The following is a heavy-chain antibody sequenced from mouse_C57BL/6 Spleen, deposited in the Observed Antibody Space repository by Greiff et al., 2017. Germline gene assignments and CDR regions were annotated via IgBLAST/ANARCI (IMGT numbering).Heavy chain of an antibody. CDR1: GYAFSSYW. CDR2: IYPGDGDT. Sequence: LVESGAELVKPGASVKISCKASGYAFSSYWMNWVKQRPGKGLEWIGQIYPGDGDTNYNGKFKGKATLTADKSSSTAYMQLSSLTSEDSAVYFCARKAGTGSFDYWGQGTTLTVSS. D-gene: IGHD4-1*01. V-gene: IGHV1-80*01. CDR3: ARKAGTGSFDY. J-gene: IGHJ2*01.